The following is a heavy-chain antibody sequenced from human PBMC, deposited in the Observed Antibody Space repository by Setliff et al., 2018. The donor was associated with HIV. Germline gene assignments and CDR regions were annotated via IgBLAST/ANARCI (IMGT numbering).Heavy chain of an antibody. V-gene: IGHV4-59*11. CDR1: GGSIRSHY. CDR3: ARGQWPAPRPDFSDGYYNYGMDV. J-gene: IGHJ6*02. D-gene: IGHD2-2*01. Sequence: PSETLSLTCTGSGGSIRSHYWNWIRQSPGKGLEWIAYFYYSGSPNYNPSLKSRVTMSVDTSKNQISLTLTSVTAADAAVYYCARGQWPAPRPDFSDGYYNYGMDVWGQGTTVTVSS. CDR2: FYYSGSP.